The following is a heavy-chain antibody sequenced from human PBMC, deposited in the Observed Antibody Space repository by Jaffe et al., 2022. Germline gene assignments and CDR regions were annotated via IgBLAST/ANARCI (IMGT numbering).Heavy chain of an antibody. J-gene: IGHJ4*02. CDR1: GFTFDDHA. D-gene: IGHD2-2*01. Sequence: EVQLVESGGGMVQPGRSLRLSCAASGFTFDDHAMHWVRQVPGKGLEWVSSINWSSDRIVYADSVKGRFTTSRDNTKNSLYLQMSSLSPEDTALYYCARDISSTWPWGGFDYWGQGALVTVSS. CDR3: ARDISSTWPWGGFDY. CDR2: INWSSDRI. V-gene: IGHV3-9*01.